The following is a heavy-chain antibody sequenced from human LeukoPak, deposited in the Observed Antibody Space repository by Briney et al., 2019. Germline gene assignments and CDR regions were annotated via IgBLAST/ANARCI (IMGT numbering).Heavy chain of an antibody. CDR1: GFTFRDYR. D-gene: IGHD3-10*01. Sequence: PGGSLRLSCAASGFTFRDYRMTLIRQDPGTGLEWVSYISGVYDSIYSVDYVKARFTISRVNAHNSVFLHMNSLRVEGTAEYCCSRGGGHGRDVWGRGTTVTVSS. V-gene: IGHV3-11*01. CDR2: ISGVYDSI. J-gene: IGHJ6*01. CDR3: SRGGGHGRDV.